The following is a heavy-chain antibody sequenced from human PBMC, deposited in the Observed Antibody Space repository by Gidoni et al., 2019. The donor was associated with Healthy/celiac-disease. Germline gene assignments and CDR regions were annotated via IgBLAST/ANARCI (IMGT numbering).Heavy chain of an antibody. CDR2: IYSGGST. CDR1: GFPVSSNY. V-gene: IGHV3-66*01. D-gene: IGHD5-18*01. J-gene: IGHJ4*02. CDR3: ARGMGDTAMVHFDY. Sequence: EVQLVESGGGLVQPGGSLRLSCAASGFPVSSNYMSWVRQAPGKGLEWVSVIYSGGSTYYADSVKGRFTISRDNSKNTLYLQMNSLRAEDTAVYYCARGMGDTAMVHFDYWGQGTLVTVSS.